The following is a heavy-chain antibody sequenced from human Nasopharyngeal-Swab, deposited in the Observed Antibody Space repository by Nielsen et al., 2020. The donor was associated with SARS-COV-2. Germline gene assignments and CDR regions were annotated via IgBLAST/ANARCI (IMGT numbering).Heavy chain of an antibody. V-gene: IGHV1-46*01. J-gene: IGHJ3*02. CDR3: ASFYSGYDDAFDI. D-gene: IGHD5-12*01. CDR1: GYTFTGYY. CDR2: INPSGGST. Sequence: ASVKVSCKASGYTFTGYYMHWVRQAPGQGLEWMGIINPSGGSTSYAQKFQGRVTMTRDTSTSTVYMELSSLRSEDTAVYYCASFYSGYDDAFDIWGQGTMVTVSS.